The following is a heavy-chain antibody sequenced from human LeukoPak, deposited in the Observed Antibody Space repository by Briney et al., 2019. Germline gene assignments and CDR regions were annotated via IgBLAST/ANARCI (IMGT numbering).Heavy chain of an antibody. J-gene: IGHJ3*02. CDR2: ISSNGGST. CDR1: GFTFSSYA. D-gene: IGHD3-22*01. V-gene: IGHV3-64*01. CDR3: ARFRQGLAAFDI. Sequence: PGGSLRLSCAASGFTFSSYAMHWVRQAPGKGLEYVSAISSNGGSTYYANSVKGRFTISRDNSKNTLYLQMGSLRAEDMTVYYCARFRQGLAAFDIWGQGTMVTVSS.